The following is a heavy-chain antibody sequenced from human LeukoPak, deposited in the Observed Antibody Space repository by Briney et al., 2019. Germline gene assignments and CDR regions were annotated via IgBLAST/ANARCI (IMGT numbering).Heavy chain of an antibody. CDR1: GFTFSTYS. CDR3: ARDLNTGYSSGWYIDY. Sequence: PGGSLRLSCAASGFTFSTYSMNWVRQAPGKGLEWVSSISSSSTYIYYADSVKGRFTISRDNAKNSLYLQMNSLRAEDTAVYYCARDLNTGYSSGWYIDYWGQGTLVTVSP. CDR2: ISSSSTYI. D-gene: IGHD6-19*01. J-gene: IGHJ4*02. V-gene: IGHV3-21*01.